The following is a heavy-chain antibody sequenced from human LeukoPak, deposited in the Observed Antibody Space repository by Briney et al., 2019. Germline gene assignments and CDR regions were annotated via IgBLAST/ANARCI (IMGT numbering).Heavy chain of an antibody. CDR3: AKVGRVVAATDYYYGMDV. D-gene: IGHD2-15*01. CDR1: GYTFTSYD. Sequence: ASVKVSCKASGYTFTSYDINWVRQATGQGLEWMGWMNPSSGNTGYAQKFQGRVTMTRNTSISTAYMELSSLRSEDTAVYYCAKVGRVVAATDYYYGMDVWGQGTTVTVSS. CDR2: MNPSSGNT. J-gene: IGHJ6*02. V-gene: IGHV1-8*01.